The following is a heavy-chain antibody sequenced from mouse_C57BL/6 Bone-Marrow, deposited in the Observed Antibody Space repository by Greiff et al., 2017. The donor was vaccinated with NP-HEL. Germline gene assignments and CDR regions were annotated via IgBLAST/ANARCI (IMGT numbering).Heavy chain of an antibody. J-gene: IGHJ3*01. CDR1: GYTFTSYW. CDR2: INPSNGGT. CDR3: ARGTAQAPWFAY. V-gene: IGHV1-53*01. Sequence: QVQLQQSGTELVKPGASVKLSCKASGYTFTSYWMHWVKQRPGQGLEWIGNINPSNGGTNYNEKFKSKATLTVDKSSSTAYMQLSSLTSEDSAVYYCARGTAQAPWFAYWGQGTLVTVSA. D-gene: IGHD3-2*02.